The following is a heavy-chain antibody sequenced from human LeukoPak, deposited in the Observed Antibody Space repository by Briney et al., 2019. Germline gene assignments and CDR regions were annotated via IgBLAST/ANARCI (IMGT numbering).Heavy chain of an antibody. CDR1: GFTFSSYW. CDR3: ARDRVGATDYFDY. J-gene: IGHJ4*02. V-gene: IGHV3-30-3*01. D-gene: IGHD1-26*01. CDR2: ISYDGSNK. Sequence: GGSLRLSCAASGFTFSSYWMSWVRQAPGKGPEWVAVISYDGSNKYYADSVKGRFTISRDNSKNTLYLQMNSLRAEDTAVYYCARDRVGATDYFDYWGQGTLVTVSS.